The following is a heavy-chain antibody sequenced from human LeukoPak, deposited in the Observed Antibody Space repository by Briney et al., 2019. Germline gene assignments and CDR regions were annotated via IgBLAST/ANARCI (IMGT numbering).Heavy chain of an antibody. CDR1: GFTFSNCG. CDR3: ARDADPYNFWSDYEYGMDV. V-gene: IGHV3-48*02. J-gene: IGHJ6*02. Sequence: GGSLRLSCAASGFTFSNCGMNWVRQAPGKGLEWVSYISPSSSTIYYADSVKGRFTISRDNAKNSLNLQMDSLRDEDTAVYYCARDADPYNFWSDYEYGMDVWGQGTTVTVSS. D-gene: IGHD3-3*01. CDR2: ISPSSSTI.